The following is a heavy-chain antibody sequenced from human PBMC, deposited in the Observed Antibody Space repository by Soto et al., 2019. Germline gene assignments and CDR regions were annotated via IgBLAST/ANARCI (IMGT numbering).Heavy chain of an antibody. CDR1: GYTFTSYY. V-gene: IGHV1-46*03. J-gene: IGHJ4*02. Sequence: GASVKVSCKASGYTFTSYYMHLVRQAPGQGLEWMGIINPSGGSTSYAQKFQGRVTMTRDTSTSTVYMELSSLRSEDTAVYYCARDGIRIAARQGAKKFVYWGQGTLVTVSS. CDR2: INPSGGST. D-gene: IGHD6-6*01. CDR3: ARDGIRIAARQGAKKFVY.